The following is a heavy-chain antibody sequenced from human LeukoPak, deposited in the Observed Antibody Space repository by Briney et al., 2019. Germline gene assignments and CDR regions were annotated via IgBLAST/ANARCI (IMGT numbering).Heavy chain of an antibody. J-gene: IGHJ4*02. CDR3: AKREANPQLRDPEYYFDY. CDR1: GYSFTSYW. V-gene: IGHV5-51*01. D-gene: IGHD5-24*01. Sequence: GESLKISCKGSGYSFTSYWIGWVRQMPGKGLEWMGIIYPGDSDTRYSPSFQGQVTISADKSISTAYLQWSSLNASDTAMYYCAKREANPQLRDPEYYFDYWGQGTLVTVSS. CDR2: IYPGDSDT.